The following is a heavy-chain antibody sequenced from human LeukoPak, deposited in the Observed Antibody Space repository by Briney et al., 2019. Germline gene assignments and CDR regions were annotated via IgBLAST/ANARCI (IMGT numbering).Heavy chain of an antibody. D-gene: IGHD3-16*02. J-gene: IGHJ5*02. V-gene: IGHV3-11*01. CDR1: GFTFSDYY. Sequence: GGSLRLSCAASGFTFSDYYMSWIRQAPGKGLEWVSYISSSGSTIYYADSVKGRFTISRDNAKNSLYLQMNSLRAENTAVYYCARLELSGWFDAWGQGTLVTVSS. CDR3: ARLELSGWFDA. CDR2: ISSSGSTI.